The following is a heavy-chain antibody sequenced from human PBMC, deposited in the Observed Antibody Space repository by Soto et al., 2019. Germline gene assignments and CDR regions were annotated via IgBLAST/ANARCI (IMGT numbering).Heavy chain of an antibody. CDR3: ASVTTIWSN. CDR1: GYSSSNYY. J-gene: IGHJ4*02. V-gene: IGHV1-46*01. CDR2: VNPYGASS. D-gene: IGHD2-21*02. Sequence: QVQVVQSGAEVKEPGASVKVSCKASGYSSSNYYTHWVRQAPGQGLEWMGIVNPYGASSNYAQSFQGRVTLTRDTSTNTDYMDLSRLTSDDTAVYYCASVTTIWSNWGQATLVTVSP.